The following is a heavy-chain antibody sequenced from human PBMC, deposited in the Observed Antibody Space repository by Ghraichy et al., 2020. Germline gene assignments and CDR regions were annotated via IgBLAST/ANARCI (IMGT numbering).Heavy chain of an antibody. CDR1: GGSISSSSYY. V-gene: IGHV4-39*01. D-gene: IGHD6-13*01. CDR2: IYYSGST. J-gene: IGHJ5*02. CDR3: ARHVVPPNSYSSSWYLPELNWFDP. Sequence: SQTLSLTCTVSGGSISSSSYYWGWIRQPPGKGLEWIGSIYYSGSTYYNPSLKSRVTISVDTSKNQFSLKLSSVTAADTAVYYCARHVVPPNSYSSSWYLPELNWFDPWGQGTLVTVSS.